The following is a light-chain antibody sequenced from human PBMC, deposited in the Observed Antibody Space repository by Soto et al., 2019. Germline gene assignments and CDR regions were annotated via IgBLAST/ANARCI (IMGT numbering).Light chain of an antibody. CDR3: QHRMNWPIT. CDR2: DAS. J-gene: IGKJ5*01. Sequence: EIVFTQSPATLSLSPGERATLSCRASQTVSSYLLWYQQKPGQAPRLLIYDASNRATGIPARFSGSGSETDFTLTISSLEPEDFAVYYCQHRMNWPITFGQGTRLEIK. CDR1: QTVSSY. V-gene: IGKV3-11*01.